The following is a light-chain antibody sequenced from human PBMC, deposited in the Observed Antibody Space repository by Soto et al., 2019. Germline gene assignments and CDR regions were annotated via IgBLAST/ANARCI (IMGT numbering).Light chain of an antibody. CDR1: QSISSW. V-gene: IGKV1-5*03. CDR2: KAS. J-gene: IGKJ1*01. Sequence: DIQMTQSPSTLSASVGDRVTITCRASQSISSWLAWYQQKPGTAPKLLIYKASTLQTGVPSRFSGRGSGKEFSLIISSLQPDVVATYYCQQYNANWTFGQGTKVEIK. CDR3: QQYNANWT.